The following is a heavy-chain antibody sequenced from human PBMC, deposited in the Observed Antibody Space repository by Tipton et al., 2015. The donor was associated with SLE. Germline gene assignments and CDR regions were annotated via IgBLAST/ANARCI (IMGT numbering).Heavy chain of an antibody. J-gene: IGHJ2*01. V-gene: IGHV4-59*11. Sequence: LRLSCTVSGGSITSHYWSWIRQPPGRGLEWIGYIYYSGTTNYNPSLKSRITISVDTSKSQFSLKLSSATAADTAVYYCAKADGVVGGQVPYWYFDLWGRGSLVSVSS. D-gene: IGHD1-26*01. CDR1: GGSITSHY. CDR3: AKADGVVGGQVPYWYFDL. CDR2: IYYSGTT.